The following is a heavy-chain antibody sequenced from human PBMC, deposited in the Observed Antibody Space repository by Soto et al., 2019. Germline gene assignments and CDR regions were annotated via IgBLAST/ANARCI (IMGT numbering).Heavy chain of an antibody. CDR3: ARGGGYCSGCSCSFLNDWYFDL. CDR2: IGTAGDT. CDR1: GFTFSSYD. Sequence: EVQLVESGGGLVQPGGSLRLSCAASGFTFSSYDMHWVRQATGKGLEWVSAIGTAGDTYYPGSVKGRFTISRENAKNSLYLQMNSLRAGDTAVYYCARGGGYCSGCSCSFLNDWYFDLWGRGTLVTVSS. V-gene: IGHV3-13*01. D-gene: IGHD2-15*01. J-gene: IGHJ2*01.